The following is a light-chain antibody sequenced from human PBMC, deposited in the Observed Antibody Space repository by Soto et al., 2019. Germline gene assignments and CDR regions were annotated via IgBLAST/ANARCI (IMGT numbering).Light chain of an antibody. Sequence: EIVLIQSPATLSLSPGERATLSCMASQSVINYLAWYQQKPGQAPRLLIYDTSNRATGIPARFSGSGSGTDFTLIISSLEPEDVAVYYCQQRANWPLTFGGGTKVEIK. J-gene: IGKJ4*01. CDR1: QSVINY. V-gene: IGKV3-11*01. CDR2: DTS. CDR3: QQRANWPLT.